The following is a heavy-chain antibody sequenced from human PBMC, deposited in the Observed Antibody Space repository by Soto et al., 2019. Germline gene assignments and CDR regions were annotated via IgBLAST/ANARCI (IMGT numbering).Heavy chain of an antibody. J-gene: IGHJ4*02. Sequence: GGSLRLSCAASGFTFSSYAMSWVRQAPGKGLEWVSAISGSGGSTNYADSVKGRFTISRDNSKNTLCLQMNSLRAEDTAVYYCAKGRVLTTVVTPGWDYWGQGTLVTVSS. CDR3: AKGRVLTTVVTPGWDY. V-gene: IGHV3-23*01. CDR2: ISGSGGST. D-gene: IGHD4-17*01. CDR1: GFTFSSYA.